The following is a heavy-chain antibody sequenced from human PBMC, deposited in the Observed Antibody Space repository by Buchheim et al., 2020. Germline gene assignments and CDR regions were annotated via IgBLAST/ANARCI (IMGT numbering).Heavy chain of an antibody. CDR2: INQDGGEI. Sequence: EVQLVESGGGLVQPGGSLRLSCVASGFTFSSSWMSWVRQVPGKGLEWVANINQDGGEISYVTSVKGRLTISRDTGKNSVYLQLSSLRVEDTAVYYCAKLMRGPWNFDLWGRGTL. V-gene: IGHV3-7*01. D-gene: IGHD2-8*01. J-gene: IGHJ2*01. CDR1: GFTFSSSW. CDR3: AKLMRGPWNFDL.